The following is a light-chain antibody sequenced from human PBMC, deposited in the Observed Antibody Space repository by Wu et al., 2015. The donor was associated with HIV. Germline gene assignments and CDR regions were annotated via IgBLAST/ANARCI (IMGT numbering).Light chain of an antibody. Sequence: EIVMTQSPATLSVSPGERATLSCRASQSVSSKLAWYQQKPGQAPRLLIYGASTRATGIPARFSGSGSGTEFTLTINSMQSEDFAVYYCQQYNNWPITFGQGTRLEIK. J-gene: IGKJ5*01. V-gene: IGKV3-15*01. CDR2: GAS. CDR1: QSVSSK. CDR3: QQYNNWPIT.